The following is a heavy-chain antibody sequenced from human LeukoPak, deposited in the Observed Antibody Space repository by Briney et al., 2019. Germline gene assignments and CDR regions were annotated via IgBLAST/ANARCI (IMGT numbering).Heavy chain of an antibody. V-gene: IGHV3-21*04. J-gene: IGHJ4*02. CDR2: ISSSSSYI. CDR3: AKDDTIVGATTFNY. D-gene: IGHD1-26*01. Sequence: GGSLRLSCAASGFTFSSYSMNWVRQAPGKGLEWVSSISSSSSYIYYADSVKGRFTISRDNSKNTLYLQMNSLRAEDTAVYYCAKDDTIVGATTFNYWGQGTLVTVSS. CDR1: GFTFSSYS.